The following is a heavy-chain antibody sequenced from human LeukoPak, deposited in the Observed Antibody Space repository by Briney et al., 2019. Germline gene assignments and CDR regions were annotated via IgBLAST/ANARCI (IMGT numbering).Heavy chain of an antibody. CDR1: GFTFSSYA. D-gene: IGHD6-19*01. V-gene: IGHV3-30-3*01. CDR2: ISYDGSNK. CDR3: ARDAPAVAGLGGMDV. Sequence: PGGSLRLSCAASGFTFSSYAMHWVRQAPGKGLEWVAVISYDGSNKYYADSVKGRFTISRDNSKNTLYLQMNSLRAEDTAVYYCARDAPAVAGLGGMDVWGQGTTVTVSS. J-gene: IGHJ6*02.